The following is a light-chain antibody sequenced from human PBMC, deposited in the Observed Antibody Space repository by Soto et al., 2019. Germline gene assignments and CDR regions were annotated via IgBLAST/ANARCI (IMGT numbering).Light chain of an antibody. CDR2: SAS. J-gene: IGKJ1*01. Sequence: FQRTQFPAPFSAPPGDRFTTPCRPSQGVSGYLAWFQQKPGGAPKLLIYSASTLQSGVPSRFSGSGFGTDFTLAISGLQSEDFATYYCHQYYSFPPWSFGQGTKVEIQ. CDR3: HQYYSFPPWS. CDR1: QGVSGY. V-gene: IGKV1-8*01.